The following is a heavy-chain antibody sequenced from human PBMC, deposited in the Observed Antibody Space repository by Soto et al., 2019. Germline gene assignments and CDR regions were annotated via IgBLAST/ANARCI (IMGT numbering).Heavy chain of an antibody. Sequence: PGGSLRLSCTASGFTFGDYAMSWVRQAPGKGLEGVGFIRSKAYGGTTEYAASVKGRFTISRDDSKSIAYLQMNSLKTEDTAVDYCTRIKAVGATRFYYYYGMDVWGQGTTVTVSS. CDR1: GFTFGDYA. J-gene: IGHJ6*02. D-gene: IGHD1-26*01. V-gene: IGHV3-49*04. CDR2: IRSKAYGGTT. CDR3: TRIKAVGATRFYYYYGMDV.